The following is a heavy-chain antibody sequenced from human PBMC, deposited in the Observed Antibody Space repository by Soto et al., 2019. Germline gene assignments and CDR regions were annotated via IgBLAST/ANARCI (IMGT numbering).Heavy chain of an antibody. CDR2: ISGSGGRV. V-gene: IGHV3-23*01. CDR3: AMTRLYDTGTNDYHRDALDI. Sequence: EVQLLESGGGMVEPRGSLKLSCAASGFSFGTYVMNWVRQAPGKGLEWVSGISGSGGRVYSADSVKGRFTISRDNSRNTLYLQMTSLRAEDTAIYYCAMTRLYDTGTNDYHRDALDIWGQGTQVIVSS. CDR1: GFSFGTYV. D-gene: IGHD3-22*01. J-gene: IGHJ3*02.